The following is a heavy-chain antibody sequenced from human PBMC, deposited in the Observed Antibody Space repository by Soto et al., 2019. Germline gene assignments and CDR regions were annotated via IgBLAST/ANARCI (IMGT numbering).Heavy chain of an antibody. CDR2: IKSEPNGGTT. CDR1: GFTFSNAW. D-gene: IGHD2-15*01. J-gene: IGHJ4*02. CDR3: ATGGYHFDY. Sequence: PGGSLRLSCEGSGFTFSNAWMNWVRQAPGKGLEWVGRIKSEPNGGTTDYAAPVKGRFTVSRDDSKRTVYLQMNSLKAEDTAVYYCATGGYHFDYWGQGTLVTVSS. V-gene: IGHV3-15*01.